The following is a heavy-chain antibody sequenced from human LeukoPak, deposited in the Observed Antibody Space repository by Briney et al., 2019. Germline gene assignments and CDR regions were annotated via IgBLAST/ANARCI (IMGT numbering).Heavy chain of an antibody. Sequence: PGGSLRLSCAASGFTFRSYWKHWVRQAPGKGLVWVSRIKTDGSSTSYADSVKGRFTISRDNAKNTLYLQMNTLRAEDTAVYFCARESYSSGSYYFDYWGQGTLVTVSS. CDR3: ARESYSSGSYYFDY. V-gene: IGHV3-74*01. D-gene: IGHD3-22*01. J-gene: IGHJ4*02. CDR2: IKTDGSST. CDR1: GFTFRSYW.